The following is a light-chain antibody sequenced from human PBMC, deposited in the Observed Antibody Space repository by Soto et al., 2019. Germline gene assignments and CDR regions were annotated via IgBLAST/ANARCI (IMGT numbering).Light chain of an antibody. J-gene: IGKJ1*01. V-gene: IGKV3-20*01. CDR2: GAS. Sequence: IVLTPSPGTLSLSPGERATLSCRASQSVSSSYLAWYQQKPGQAPRLLIYGASSRATGIPDRFSGSGSGTDFTLTISSLEPEDFAVYDGQQYGSSPQTFGQGTKVDIK. CDR3: QQYGSSPQT. CDR1: QSVSSSY.